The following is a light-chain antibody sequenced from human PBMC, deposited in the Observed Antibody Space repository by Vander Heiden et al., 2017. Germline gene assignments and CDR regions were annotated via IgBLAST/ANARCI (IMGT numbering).Light chain of an antibody. CDR2: NNN. J-gene: IGLJ3*02. CDR3: AAWDGSLSGWV. CDR1: SSNIGRNS. V-gene: IGLV1-47*02. Sequence: QSVLTQPPSASGTPGQRVTISCSGGSSNIGRNSVYWYQQLPGTAPKPLIFNNNQRPSGVPDRFSGSKSGTSASLAISGLRSEDEAHYYCAAWDGSLSGWVFGGGTKVTGL.